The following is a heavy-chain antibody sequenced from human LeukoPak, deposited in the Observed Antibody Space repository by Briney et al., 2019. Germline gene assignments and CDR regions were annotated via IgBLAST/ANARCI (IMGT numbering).Heavy chain of an antibody. J-gene: IGHJ3*02. CDR1: GYTFTGYY. CDR3: ARVSGSYIALDAFDI. D-gene: IGHD1-26*01. Sequence: ASVKVSCKASGYTFTGYYMHWVRQAPGQGLEWMGWINPNSGGTNYAQKFQGRVTMTRDTSISTAYMELSRLRSDDTAVYYCARVSGSYIALDAFDIWGQGTMVTVSS. CDR2: INPNSGGT. V-gene: IGHV1-2*02.